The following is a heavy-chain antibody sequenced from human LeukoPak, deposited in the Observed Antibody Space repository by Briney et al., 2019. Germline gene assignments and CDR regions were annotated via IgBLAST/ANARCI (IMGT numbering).Heavy chain of an antibody. V-gene: IGHV3-74*01. D-gene: IGHD5-18*01. J-gene: IGHJ4*02. CDR1: GFTFSTYW. CDR2: INSDGSST. CDR3: ACDTAMAQLFDY. Sequence: GGSLRLSCAASGFTFSTYWMHWVRQAPGKGLVWVSRINSDGSSTSYADSVKGRFTISRDNAKNTLYLQMNSLRAEDTAVYYCACDTAMAQLFDYWGQGTLVTVSS.